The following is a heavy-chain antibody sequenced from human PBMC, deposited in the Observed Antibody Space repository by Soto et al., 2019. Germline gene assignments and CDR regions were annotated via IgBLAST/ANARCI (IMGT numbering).Heavy chain of an antibody. CDR2: INPSGGST. V-gene: IGHV1-46*01. CDR1: GYTFTSYY. Sequence: ASVKVSCKASGYTFTSYYMHWVRQAPGQGLEWMGIINPSGGSTSYAQKFQGRVTMTRDTSTSTVYMELSSLRSEDTAVYYCARVMITSNRCYYYGMDVWGQGTTVTVSS. D-gene: IGHD3-16*01. CDR3: ARVMITSNRCYYYGMDV. J-gene: IGHJ6*02.